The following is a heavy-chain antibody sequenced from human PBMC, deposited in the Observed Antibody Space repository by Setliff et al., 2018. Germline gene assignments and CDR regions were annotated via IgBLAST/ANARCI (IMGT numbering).Heavy chain of an antibody. V-gene: IGHV4-59*08. J-gene: IGHJ3*02. D-gene: IGHD4-17*01. Sequence: PSETLSLTCTVSGGSISTYYWSWIRQPPGKGLEWIGYIYYSGRTNYNPSLRSRATISVDTPKNQFSLKVSSVTAADTAVYYCARHENDYGDYDDAFDIWGQGTMVTVSS. CDR1: GGSISTYY. CDR2: IYYSGRT. CDR3: ARHENDYGDYDDAFDI.